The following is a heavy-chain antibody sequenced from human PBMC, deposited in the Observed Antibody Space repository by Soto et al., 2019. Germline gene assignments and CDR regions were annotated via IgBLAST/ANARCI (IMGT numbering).Heavy chain of an antibody. Sequence: EVQLLESGGGLVQPGGSLRLSCAASGFTFSSYAMSWVRQATGKGLEWVSGISGSGGSTYFADSVKGRFTISRDNSQNTLYLPMNSPRAEDTAVYYCAKVRGYSGYDYFDYWGQGTLVTVSS. D-gene: IGHD5-12*01. CDR1: GFTFSSYA. J-gene: IGHJ4*02. V-gene: IGHV3-23*01. CDR2: ISGSGGST. CDR3: AKVRGYSGYDYFDY.